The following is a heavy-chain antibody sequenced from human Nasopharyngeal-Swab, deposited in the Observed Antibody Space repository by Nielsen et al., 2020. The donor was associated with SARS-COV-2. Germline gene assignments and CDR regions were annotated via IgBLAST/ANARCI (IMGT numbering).Heavy chain of an antibody. D-gene: IGHD2-2*01. CDR1: GFTFGDYA. J-gene: IGHJ6*03. CDR3: TRDLLGYCSSTSCRHLVGYYYYMDV. Sequence: GESLKISCTASGFTFGDYAMSWFRQAPGKGLEWVGFIRSKAYGGTTEYAASVKGRFTISRDDSKSIAHLQMNSLKTEDTAVYYCTRDLLGYCSSTSCRHLVGYYYYMDVWGKGTTVTVSS. V-gene: IGHV3-49*03. CDR2: IRSKAYGGTT.